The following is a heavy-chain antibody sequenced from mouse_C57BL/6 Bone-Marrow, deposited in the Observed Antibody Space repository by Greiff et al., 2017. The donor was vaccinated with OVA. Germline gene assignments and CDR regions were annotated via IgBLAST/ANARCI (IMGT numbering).Heavy chain of an antibody. Sequence: EVQLQQSGAELVRPGASVKLSCTASGFNIKDDYMHWVKQRPEQGLEWIGWIDPENGDTEYASKFQGKATIPADTSSNTAYLQLSSLTSEDTAVYYCTSTGRAMDYWGQGTSVTVSS. V-gene: IGHV14-4*01. J-gene: IGHJ4*01. CDR1: GFNIKDDY. CDR2: IDPENGDT. CDR3: TSTGRAMDY. D-gene: IGHD4-1*01.